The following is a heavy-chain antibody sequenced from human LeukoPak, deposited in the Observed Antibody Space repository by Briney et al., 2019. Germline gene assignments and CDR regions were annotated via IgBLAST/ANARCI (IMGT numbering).Heavy chain of an antibody. V-gene: IGHV1-69*05. D-gene: IGHD3-22*01. CDR3: ARGYYFDSSGYYHFDY. CDR1: GGTLSSYA. CDR2: IIQMFGAT. Sequence: GASVKVSCKASGGTLSSYAISWVRQAPGQGLEWMGGIIQMFGATDYAQKFQGRVTITTDESTSTVYMELSSLRSEDTAVYYCARGYYFDSSGYYHFDYWGQGTLVTVSS. J-gene: IGHJ4*02.